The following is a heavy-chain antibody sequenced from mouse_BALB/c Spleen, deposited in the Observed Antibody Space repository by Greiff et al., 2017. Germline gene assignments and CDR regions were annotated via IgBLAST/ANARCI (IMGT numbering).Heavy chain of an antibody. CDR2: IDPFNGGT. J-gene: IGHJ3*01. Sequence: VQLQQSGPELMKPGASVKISCKASGYSFTSYYMHWVKQSHGKSLEWIGYIDPFNGGTSYNQKFKGKATLTVDKSSSTAYMHLSSLTSEDSAVYYCARSFYDYDVDFADWGQGTLVTVAA. V-gene: IGHV1S135*01. CDR1: GYSFTSYY. CDR3: ARSFYDYDVDFAD. D-gene: IGHD2-4*01.